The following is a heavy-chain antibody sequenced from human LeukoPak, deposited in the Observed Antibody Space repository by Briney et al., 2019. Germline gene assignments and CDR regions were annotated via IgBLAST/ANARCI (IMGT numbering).Heavy chain of an antibody. Sequence: SETLSLTCTVSGGSISNLNYYWSWIRQPAGKGLEWIGRIYASGSTNYNPSLKSRVTISVDTSKNQFSLKLSSVTAADTAVYYCTRGAGWLIDYWGQGILVTVSS. J-gene: IGHJ4*02. CDR2: IYASGST. CDR1: GGSISNLNYY. V-gene: IGHV4-61*02. D-gene: IGHD3-16*01. CDR3: TRGAGWLIDY.